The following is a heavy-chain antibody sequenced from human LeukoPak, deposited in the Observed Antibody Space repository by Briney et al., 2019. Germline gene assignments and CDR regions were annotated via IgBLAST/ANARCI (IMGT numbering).Heavy chain of an antibody. D-gene: IGHD3-9*01. V-gene: IGHV1-8*01. CDR3: ARDYDILTGYYSAFDP. CDR2: MNPNSGNT. J-gene: IGHJ5*02. CDR1: GYTFTSYD. Sequence: ASVKVSCKASGYTFTSYDINWVRQATGQGLEWMGWMNPNSGNTGYAQKFQGRVTMIRNTSISTAYMKLSSLRSEDTAVYYCARDYDILTGYYSAFDPWGQGTLVTVSS.